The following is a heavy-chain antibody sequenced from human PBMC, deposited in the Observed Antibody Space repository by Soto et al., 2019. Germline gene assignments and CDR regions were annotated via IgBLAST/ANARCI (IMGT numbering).Heavy chain of an antibody. V-gene: IGHV3-48*02. J-gene: IGHJ5*02. CDR2: ISSHSSTL. Sequence: GGSLTLARAAAGFTFTGYSMNLVRPAPGTGLEWISYISSHSSTLYYADSVKGGVSISRDNAGNSLYLQMNSLRDEDTAVYYCVRDGSGNLYLNWFDPWGQGT. CDR1: GFTFTGYS. D-gene: IGHD6-19*01. CDR3: VRDGSGNLYLNWFDP.